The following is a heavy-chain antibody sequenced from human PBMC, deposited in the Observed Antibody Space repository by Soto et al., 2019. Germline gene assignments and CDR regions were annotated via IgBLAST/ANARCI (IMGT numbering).Heavy chain of an antibody. CDR3: ARGPIFGVVRAYYYYGMDV. CDR1: GDTFSSYA. CDR2: IIPIFGTA. J-gene: IGHJ6*02. D-gene: IGHD3-3*01. V-gene: IGHV1-69*01. Sequence: QVQLVQSGAEVKKPGSSVKVSCKASGDTFSSYAISWVRQAPGQGLEWMGGIIPIFGTANYAQKFQGRVTITADESTSTAYMELSSLRSDDTAVYYCARGPIFGVVRAYYYYGMDVWGQGTTVTVSS.